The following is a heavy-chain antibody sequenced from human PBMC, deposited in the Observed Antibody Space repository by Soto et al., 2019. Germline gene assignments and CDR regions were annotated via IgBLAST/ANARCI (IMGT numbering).Heavy chain of an antibody. V-gene: IGHV1-8*01. J-gene: IGHJ2*01. CDR1: GYTFTSYD. Sequence: QVQLVQSGAEVKKPGASVKVSCKASGYTFTSYDINWVRQATGQGLEWMGWMNPNSGNTGYAQKLQGRVTMTRNSCISTAYIELTRPRSDHTLVNCTAVNEGIRYWNFDLWGGATLDSVAS. CDR2: MNPNSGNT. CDR3: AVNEGIRYWNFDL. D-gene: IGHD1-1*01.